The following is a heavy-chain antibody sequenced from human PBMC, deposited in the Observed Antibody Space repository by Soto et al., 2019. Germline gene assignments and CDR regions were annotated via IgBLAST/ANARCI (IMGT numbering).Heavy chain of an antibody. Sequence: VQLVQSGAAVKKLGASVKVSCKASGYTFTSYGISWVRQAPGQGPELMGWLSDYNGNSYYAQKLQGRDNMTTDTTRRTANIELRSLRFDDTAVYYCARVSIVLMLYATHHYCDGIDVWGQGTKVTVCS. CDR3: ARVSIVLMLYATHHYCDGIDV. CDR2: LSDYNGNS. J-gene: IGHJ6*02. CDR1: GYTFTSYG. V-gene: IGHV1-18*01. D-gene: IGHD2-8*01.